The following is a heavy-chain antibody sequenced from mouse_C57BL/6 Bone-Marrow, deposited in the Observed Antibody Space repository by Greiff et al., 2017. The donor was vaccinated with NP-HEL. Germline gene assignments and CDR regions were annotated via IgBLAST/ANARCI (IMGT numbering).Heavy chain of an antibody. V-gene: IGHV1-55*01. CDR2: IYPGSGCT. CDR3: SRKYYVSSIYWYFDV. Sequence: QVQLQQPGAELVKPGASVKMSCKASGYTFTSYWINWVKQRPGQGLEWIGDIYPGSGCTNYNEKFKSKATLTVDTSSTTANMQLSSLTSEDAAVYYCSRKYYVSSIYWYFDVWGTGTTITVSA. J-gene: IGHJ1*03. D-gene: IGHD1-1*01. CDR1: GYTFTSYW.